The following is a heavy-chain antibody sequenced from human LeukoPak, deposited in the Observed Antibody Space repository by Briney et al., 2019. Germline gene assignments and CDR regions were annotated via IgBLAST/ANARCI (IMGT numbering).Heavy chain of an antibody. CDR3: AGKYSSGWWNYYYYMDV. V-gene: IGHV4-59*01. J-gene: IGHJ6*03. Sequence: SETLSLTCTVSGGSISSYYWSWIRQPPGKGLEGIGYIYYSGSTNYNPSLKSRVTISVDTSKNQFSLKLSSVTAADTAVYYCAGKYSSGWWNYYYYMDVWGKGTTVTVSS. CDR2: IYYSGST. CDR1: GGSISSYY. D-gene: IGHD6-19*01.